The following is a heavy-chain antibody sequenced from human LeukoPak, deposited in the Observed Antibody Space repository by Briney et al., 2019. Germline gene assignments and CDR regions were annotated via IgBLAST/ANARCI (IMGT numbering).Heavy chain of an antibody. CDR2: VYYTGST. CDR3: ARHFAYSSSSYFDY. D-gene: IGHD6-6*01. V-gene: IGHV4-59*08. CDR1: GGSFSNYY. J-gene: IGHJ4*02. Sequence: SETLSLTCSVAGGSFSNYYWSWIRQPPGQGLEWIGYVYYTGSTNYNPSLKSRVTMFEDKSKNQFSLRLYSVTVADTAVYYCARHFAYSSSSYFDYWGQGRLVTVSS.